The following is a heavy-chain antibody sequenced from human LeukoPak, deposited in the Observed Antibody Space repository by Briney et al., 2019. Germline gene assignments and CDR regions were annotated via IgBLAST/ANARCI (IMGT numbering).Heavy chain of an antibody. CDR1: GGSISSSSYY. V-gene: IGHV4-39*01. D-gene: IGHD2-21*02. Sequence: PSETLSLTCTVSGGSISSSSYYWGWIRQPPGKGLEWIGSIYYSGSTYYNPSLKSRVTISVDTSKNQFSLKLSSVTAADTAVYYCASVVVTAYYYFDYWGQGTLVTVSS. J-gene: IGHJ4*02. CDR2: IYYSGST. CDR3: ASVVVTAYYYFDY.